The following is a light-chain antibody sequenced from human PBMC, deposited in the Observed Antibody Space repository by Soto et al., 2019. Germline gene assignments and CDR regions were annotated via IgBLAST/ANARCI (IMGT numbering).Light chain of an antibody. J-gene: IGKJ2*01. CDR1: QSISSS. V-gene: IGKV1-39*01. CDR3: QQSYSSPPMYT. Sequence: DIQMTQSPSSLSASVGDRVTITCRASQSISSSLTWYQQKPGKAPDLLIYAASNLQSGVPSRFSGSGSGTDFTLTISSLQPEDFATYYCQQSYSSPPMYTFGQGTKLEIK. CDR2: AAS.